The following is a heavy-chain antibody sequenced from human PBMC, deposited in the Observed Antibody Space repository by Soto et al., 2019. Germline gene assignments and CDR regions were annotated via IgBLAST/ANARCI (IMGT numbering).Heavy chain of an antibody. CDR1: GFTFSSYS. CDR3: AKGRDSSSWSHLDY. Sequence: GGSLRLSCAASGFTFSSYSMHWVRQAPGKGLEWVAVISYDGSNKYYADSAKGRFTISRDNSKNTLYLQMNSLRAEDTAVYYCAKGRDSSSWSHLDYWGQGTLVTVAS. CDR2: ISYDGSNK. J-gene: IGHJ4*02. D-gene: IGHD6-13*01. V-gene: IGHV3-30*18.